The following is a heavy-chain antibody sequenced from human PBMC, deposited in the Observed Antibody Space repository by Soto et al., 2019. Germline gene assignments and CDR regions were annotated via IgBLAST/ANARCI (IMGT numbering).Heavy chain of an antibody. CDR2: IDWDDDK. CDR3: SWSGEYVDVMAG. D-gene: IGHD3-16*01. V-gene: IGHV2-70*04. Sequence: GATREKPRRTLGLTCTFSGFSRSTSGMRVSWIRQPPGKALEWLARIDWDDDKFYRTSLKTRLTISKDTSKNQVVLTMTNMDPVDTATYYVSWSGEYVDVMAGWAKGT. CDR1: GFSRSTSGMR. J-gene: IGHJ6*04.